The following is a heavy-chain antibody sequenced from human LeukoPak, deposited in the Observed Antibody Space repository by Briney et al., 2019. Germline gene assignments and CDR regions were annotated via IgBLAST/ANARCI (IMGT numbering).Heavy chain of an antibody. D-gene: IGHD1-26*01. CDR2: INPNSGGT. V-gene: IGHV1-2*02. J-gene: IGHJ4*02. CDR1: GYTFTDYY. Sequence: GASVKVSCKAYGYTFTDYYMHWVRQAPGQGLEWMGWINPNSGGTNYAQKFQGRVTMTRDTSISTAYMVLSRLRSDDTAVYYCAREGPIVGATHLVDYWGQGTLVTVSS. CDR3: AREGPIVGATHLVDY.